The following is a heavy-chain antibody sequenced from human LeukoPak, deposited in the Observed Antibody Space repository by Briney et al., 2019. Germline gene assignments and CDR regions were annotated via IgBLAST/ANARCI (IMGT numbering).Heavy chain of an antibody. J-gene: IGHJ6*03. CDR3: ARGGYCSGGSCSKYYYYYMDV. CDR1: GYTFTSYG. Sequence: ASVKVSCKASGYTFTSYGISWVRQAPGQGLEWMGWISVYNGNTNYAQKLQGRVTMTTDTSTSTAYMELRSLRSDDTAVYYCARGGYCSGGSCSKYYYYYMDVWGKGTTVTVSS. V-gene: IGHV1-18*01. D-gene: IGHD2-15*01. CDR2: ISVYNGNT.